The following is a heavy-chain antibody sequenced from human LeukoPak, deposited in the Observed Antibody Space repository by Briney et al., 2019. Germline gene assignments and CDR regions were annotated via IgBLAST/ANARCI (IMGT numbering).Heavy chain of an antibody. Sequence: GGSLRLPCTASGFIFSDAWMTWVRQAPGQGPEWVGRIKSKGSGGTTDYASSVKGRFTISRDDSENTLYLQMNSLRTDDTAVYYCSKDLPLTRAWALKYWGQGALVTVSS. V-gene: IGHV3-15*03. CDR3: SKDLPLTRAWALKY. CDR2: IKSKGSGGTT. CDR1: GFIFSDAW. D-gene: IGHD2-2*01. J-gene: IGHJ4*02.